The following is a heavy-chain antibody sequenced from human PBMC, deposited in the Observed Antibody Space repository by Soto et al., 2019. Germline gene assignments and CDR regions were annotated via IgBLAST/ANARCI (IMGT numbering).Heavy chain of an antibody. CDR3: ANGGTGEGYFDN. CDR2: LSANGGTT. CDR1: GFTFSSYA. J-gene: IGHJ4*02. V-gene: IGHV3-23*01. D-gene: IGHD7-27*01. Sequence: EVQLLESGGGLVQPGGSLRLSCVVSGFTFSSYAMSWVRKALGKGLEWVSALSANGGTTYYVDSVRGRFTISRDNSKNTLYLQMNSLRAEDTAIYYCANGGTGEGYFDNWGQGALVSVSS.